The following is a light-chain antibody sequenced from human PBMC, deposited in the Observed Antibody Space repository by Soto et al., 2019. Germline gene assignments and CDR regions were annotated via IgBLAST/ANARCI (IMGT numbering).Light chain of an antibody. Sequence: QSALTQPPSGSGSPGQSVTISCTGTSSDVGDYNFVSWYQQHPGKAPELVIYDVSKRPSGVPDRFSGSKSGNKAYLTISGFHADDETDYYCCSYAGSYTDVFGTGTKLTAL. CDR2: DVS. J-gene: IGLJ1*01. CDR1: SSDVGDYNF. CDR3: CSYAGSYTDV. V-gene: IGLV2-11*01.